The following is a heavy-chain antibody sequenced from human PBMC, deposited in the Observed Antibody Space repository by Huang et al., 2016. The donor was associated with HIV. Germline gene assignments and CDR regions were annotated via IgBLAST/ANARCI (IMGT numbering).Heavy chain of an antibody. CDR2: IHSSGST. CDR1: GGSISSYY. V-gene: IGHV4-59*01. CDR3: ARGGPYSRDYYYYGMDV. Sequence: QVQLQESGPGLVKPSETLSLTCPVSGGSISSYYWSWFRQPPGKGLEWIGYIHSSGSTNYNPSRRSRVTTSVDTSKNQFFLKLSSVTAADTAVYYCARGGPYSRDYYYYGMDVWGQGTTVTVSS. J-gene: IGHJ6*02. D-gene: IGHD6-13*01.